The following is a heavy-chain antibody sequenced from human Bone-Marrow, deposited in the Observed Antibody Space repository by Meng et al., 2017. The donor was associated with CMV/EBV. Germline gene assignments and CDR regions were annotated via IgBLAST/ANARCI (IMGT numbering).Heavy chain of an antibody. CDR2: IYYSGST. Sequence: SETMSIPCTVSGGSISSYYWSWIRQHPGKGLEWIGYIYYSGSTNYNPSLKSRVTISVDTSKNQFSLKLSSVTAADTAVYYCARGGSGSRYYYYGMDVWGQGTTVTVSS. D-gene: IGHD3-10*01. CDR3: ARGGSGSRYYYYGMDV. CDR1: GGSISSYY. V-gene: IGHV4-59*01. J-gene: IGHJ6*02.